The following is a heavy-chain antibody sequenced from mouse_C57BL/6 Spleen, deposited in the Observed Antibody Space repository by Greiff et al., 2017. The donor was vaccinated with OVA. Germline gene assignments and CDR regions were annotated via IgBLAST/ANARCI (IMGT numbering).Heavy chain of an antibody. J-gene: IGHJ2*01. V-gene: IGHV1-80*01. Sequence: VQLQQSGAELVKPGASVKISCKASGYAFSSYCMNWVKQRPGQGLEWIGQIYPGDGDTNYNGKFKGKATLTADKSSSTAYMQLSSLTSEDSAVYFCARAPITTVVATSHFDYWGQGTTLTVSS. CDR1: GYAFSSYC. CDR2: IYPGDGDT. D-gene: IGHD1-1*01. CDR3: ARAPITTVVATSHFDY.